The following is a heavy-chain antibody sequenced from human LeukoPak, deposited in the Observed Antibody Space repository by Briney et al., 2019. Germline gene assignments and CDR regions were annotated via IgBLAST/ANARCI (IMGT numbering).Heavy chain of an antibody. J-gene: IGHJ4*02. D-gene: IGHD7-27*01. CDR3: TRVYGNWGTFDA. CDR2: IWYDGSKK. Sequence: GGSLRLSCAASGYTFSSHGIHWVRQAPGKGLEWVSVIWYDGSKKYYSDSVKGRFTVSRDNSKNMVYLEMNSLRVEDTAVYYCTRVYGNWGTFDARGQGTLVTVSS. CDR1: GYTFSSHG. V-gene: IGHV3-33*01.